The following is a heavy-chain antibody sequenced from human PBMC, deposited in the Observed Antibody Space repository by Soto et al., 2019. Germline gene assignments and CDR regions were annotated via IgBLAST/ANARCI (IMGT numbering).Heavy chain of an antibody. CDR3: ARDPKWGGSAHRHPRAEYFQH. Sequence: QVQLVQSGAEVKKPGSSVKVSCKASGGTFSSYTISWVRQAPGQGLEWMGRIIPILGIANYAQKFQGRVTITAETPTSTAYMELSSLKSEDTAVYYCARDPKWGGSAHRHPRAEYFQHWGQGTLVTVSS. V-gene: IGHV1-69*08. D-gene: IGHD2-15*01. CDR1: GGTFSSYT. J-gene: IGHJ1*01. CDR2: IIPILGIA.